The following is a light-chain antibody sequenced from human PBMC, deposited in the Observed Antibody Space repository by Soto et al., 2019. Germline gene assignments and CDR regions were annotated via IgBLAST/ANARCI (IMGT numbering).Light chain of an antibody. CDR2: GAS. CDR3: QEYDSWPLWT. J-gene: IGKJ1*01. CDR1: QSVRSN. Sequence: ETVMTQSPATLPVSPGERATLSCRASQSVRSNLAWYQQKPGQAPRLLIYGASTRATGVPARFSGSGSGTEFTLTINRLQSEDFALYYCQEYDSWPLWTFGQGTKVDIK. V-gene: IGKV3-15*01.